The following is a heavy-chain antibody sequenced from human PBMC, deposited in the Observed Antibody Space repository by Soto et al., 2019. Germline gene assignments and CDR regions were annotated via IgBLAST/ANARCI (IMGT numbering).Heavy chain of an antibody. CDR2: INHSGST. Sequence: QVQLQQWGAGLLKPSETLSLTCAVYGGSFSDCYWSWIRQPPGKGLEWIGEINHSGSTNYNPSLKSRVTISVDTSKNQFSLKLNSVTAADTAVYYCARVVTTHNWFDPWGQGTLVTVSS. CDR1: GGSFSDCY. V-gene: IGHV4-34*01. J-gene: IGHJ5*02. D-gene: IGHD4-17*01. CDR3: ARVVTTHNWFDP.